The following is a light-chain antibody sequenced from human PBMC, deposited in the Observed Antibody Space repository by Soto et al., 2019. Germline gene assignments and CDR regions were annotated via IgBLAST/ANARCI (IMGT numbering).Light chain of an antibody. Sequence: EIVLTQSPGTLSLSPGERATLSCRASQSVYSSYLAWYQQTPGQAPRLLIYGASSRATGIPDRFSGSGSGKDFTLTISRLELEDFAVYYCQQYGSSPYTFVQGTRLEIK. CDR3: QQYGSSPYT. J-gene: IGKJ2*01. CDR2: GAS. CDR1: QSVYSSY. V-gene: IGKV3-20*01.